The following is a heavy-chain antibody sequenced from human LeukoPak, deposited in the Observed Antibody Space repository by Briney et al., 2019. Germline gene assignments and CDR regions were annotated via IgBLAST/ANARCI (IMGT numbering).Heavy chain of an antibody. CDR1: GYSISSGYY. D-gene: IGHD3-10*01. CDR2: IYHSGST. CDR3: TREGSGSPKNWFDP. Sequence: PSETLSLTCTVSGYSISSGYYWGWIRQPPGKGLEWIGSIYHSGSTYYNPSLKSRVTISVDTSKNQFSLKLSSVTAADTAVYYCTREGSGSPKNWFDPWGQGTLVTVSS. V-gene: IGHV4-38-2*02. J-gene: IGHJ5*02.